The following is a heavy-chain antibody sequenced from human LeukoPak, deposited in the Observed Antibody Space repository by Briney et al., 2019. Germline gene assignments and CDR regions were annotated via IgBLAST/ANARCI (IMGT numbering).Heavy chain of an antibody. D-gene: IGHD3-3*01. CDR1: GGSISSGDYY. V-gene: IGHV4-30-4*08. J-gene: IGHJ4*02. CDR2: IYYSGST. Sequence: ASQTLSLTCTVSGGSISSGDYYWSWIRQPPGKGLEWIGYIYYSGSTYYNPSLKSRVTISVDTSKNQFSLKLSSVTAADTAVYYCARGGFGVVSIGNHFDYWGPGTLVTVSS. CDR3: ARGGFGVVSIGNHFDY.